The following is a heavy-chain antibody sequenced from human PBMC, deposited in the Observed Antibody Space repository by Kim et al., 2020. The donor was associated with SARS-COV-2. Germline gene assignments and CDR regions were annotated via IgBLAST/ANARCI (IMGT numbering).Heavy chain of an antibody. CDR2: ISSSGSTI. CDR3: ARVRGAAGPFYYYYFGMDV. V-gene: IGHV3-11*01. CDR1: GFTFSDYY. D-gene: IGHD6-13*01. J-gene: IGHJ6*02. Sequence: GGSLRLSCAASGFTFSDYYMSWIRQAPGKGLEWVSYISSSGSTIYYADSVKGRFTISRVNAKNSLYLQMNSLIAEDTAVYYCARVRGAAGPFYYYYFGMDVWGQGTTVTVSS.